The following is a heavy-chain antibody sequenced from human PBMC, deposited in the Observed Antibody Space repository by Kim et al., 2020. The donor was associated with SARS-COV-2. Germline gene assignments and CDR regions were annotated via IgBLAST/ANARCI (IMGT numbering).Heavy chain of an antibody. Sequence: GGSLSLSCAASGFTFSSHFMHWVRQAPGKGLEWVALISYEGSTQIYTDSVKGRFTVSRDNSKNILFLQMNSLKPEDTAVYYCARNLVGDTDLGPWGQGTLVTVSS. V-gene: IGHV3-30*03. CDR1: GFTFSSHF. J-gene: IGHJ5*02. D-gene: IGHD1-26*01. CDR2: ISYEGSTQ. CDR3: ARNLVGDTDLGP.